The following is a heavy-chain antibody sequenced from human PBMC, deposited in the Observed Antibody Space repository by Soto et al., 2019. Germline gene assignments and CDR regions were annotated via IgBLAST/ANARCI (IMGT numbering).Heavy chain of an antibody. V-gene: IGHV6-1*01. CDR2: TYYRSKWYN. CDR1: GDSVSSNSSA. CDR3: ARDHPGYCSGGSCRPFDY. Sequence: PSQTLALPCAISGDSVSSNSSACNGIRQSPSRGLEWLGRTYYRSKWYNDYAVSVKSRITINPDTSKNQFSLQLNSVTPEDTAVYYCARDHPGYCSGGSCRPFDYWGQGTLVTVSS. D-gene: IGHD2-15*01. J-gene: IGHJ4*02.